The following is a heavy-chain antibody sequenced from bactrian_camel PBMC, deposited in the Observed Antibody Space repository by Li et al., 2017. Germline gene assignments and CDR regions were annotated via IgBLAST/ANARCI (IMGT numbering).Heavy chain of an antibody. CDR3: AKGSRSWSELYEYNY. CDR2: SSSGGRTT. J-gene: IGHJ4*01. D-gene: IGHD6*01. V-gene: IGHV3S1*01. CDR1: GFPFSIYW. Sequence: HVQLVESGGGLVQPGGSLRLSCAASGFPFSIYWMYWVRQAPVKGLEWVSTSSSGGRTTYYADSMKGRFTISRDNTKNMLYLQMNSLKSEDTALYYCAKGSRSWSELYEYNYWGQGTQVTVS.